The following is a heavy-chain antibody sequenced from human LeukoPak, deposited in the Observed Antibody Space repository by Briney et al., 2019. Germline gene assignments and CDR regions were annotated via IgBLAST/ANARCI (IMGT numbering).Heavy chain of an antibody. D-gene: IGHD3-10*01. Sequence: GRSLRLSCAATGFTFSNYAIHWGRQAPGKGLEWVAFISDDGSRQHYADSVKGRFTISRDNSKNTLNLQMNSLRAEDTAVYYCVRDRTGTYTLDYWGQGTLVTVSS. CDR3: VRDRTGTYTLDY. CDR2: ISDDGSRQ. CDR1: GFTFSNYA. J-gene: IGHJ4*02. V-gene: IGHV3-30-3*01.